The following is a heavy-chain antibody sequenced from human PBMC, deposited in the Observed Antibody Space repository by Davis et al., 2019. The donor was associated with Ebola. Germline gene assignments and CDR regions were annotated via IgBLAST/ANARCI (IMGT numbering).Heavy chain of an antibody. CDR2: IYHSGST. J-gene: IGHJ4*02. D-gene: IGHD3-22*01. CDR1: GGSISSSNW. Sequence: MPGGSLRLSCAVSGGSISSSNWWSWVRQPPGKGLEWIGEIYHSGSTNYNPSLKSRVTISVDKSKNQFSLKLSSVTAADTAVYYCASTYYDSSGYSLVYWGQGTLVTVSS. V-gene: IGHV4-4*02. CDR3: ASTYYDSSGYSLVY.